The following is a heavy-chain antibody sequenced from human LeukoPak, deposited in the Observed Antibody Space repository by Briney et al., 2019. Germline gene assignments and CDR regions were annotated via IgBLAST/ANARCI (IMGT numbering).Heavy chain of an antibody. J-gene: IGHJ4*02. Sequence: GGSLRLSCAASGFTLSIYSMNWVRRAPGKGREWVSSISSSRSFIYYAVSVKGRFTISRDNAKNSLYLQMNSLRAEDTAVYYCARDRTWDFNYWGQGTLVTVSS. CDR2: ISSSRSFI. D-gene: IGHD7-27*01. V-gene: IGHV3-21*01. CDR3: ARDRTWDFNY. CDR1: GFTLSIYS.